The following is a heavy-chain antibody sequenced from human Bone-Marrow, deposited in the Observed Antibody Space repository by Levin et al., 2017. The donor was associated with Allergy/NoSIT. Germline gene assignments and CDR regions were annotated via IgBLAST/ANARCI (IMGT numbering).Heavy chain of an antibody. CDR3: ARQDGSSSSGVYDSFAYFF. V-gene: IGHV5-51*01. CDR2: IYPDDSDT. Sequence: GESLKISCKGSGYTFSNYWVGWVRQVPGKGLEWMGVIYPDDSDTRYSPSFQGRVTISVETSISTAYLQWNSLTASDSAIYYCARQDGSSSSGVYDSFAYFFWGQGTVVTVSP. J-gene: IGHJ3*01. D-gene: IGHD5/OR15-5a*01. CDR1: GYTFSNYW.